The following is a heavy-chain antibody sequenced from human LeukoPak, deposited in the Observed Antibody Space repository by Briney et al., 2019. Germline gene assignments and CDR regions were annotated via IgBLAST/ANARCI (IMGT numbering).Heavy chain of an antibody. CDR1: GYSISSGYY. Sequence: SETLSLTCTVSGYSISSGYYWGWIRQPPGKGLEWIGSIYHSGSTYYNPSLKSRVTISVDTSKNQFSLKLSSVTAADTAVYYCARCSVAGLDYWGQGTLVTVSS. CDR2: IYHSGST. J-gene: IGHJ4*02. CDR3: ARCSVAGLDY. D-gene: IGHD6-19*01. V-gene: IGHV4-38-2*02.